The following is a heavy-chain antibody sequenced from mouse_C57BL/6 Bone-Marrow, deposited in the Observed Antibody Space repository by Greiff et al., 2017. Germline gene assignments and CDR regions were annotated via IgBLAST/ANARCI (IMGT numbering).Heavy chain of an antibody. CDR3: TRDRTVVDWYFDV. J-gene: IGHJ1*03. V-gene: IGHV5-9-1*02. CDR2: ISSGGDYI. Sequence: EVQVVESGEGLVKPGGSLKLSCAASGFTFSSYAMSWVRQTPEKRLEWVAYISSGGDYIYYADTVKGRFTISRDNARNTLYLQMSSLKSEDTAMYYCTRDRTVVDWYFDVWGTGTTVTVSS. D-gene: IGHD1-1*01. CDR1: GFTFSSYA.